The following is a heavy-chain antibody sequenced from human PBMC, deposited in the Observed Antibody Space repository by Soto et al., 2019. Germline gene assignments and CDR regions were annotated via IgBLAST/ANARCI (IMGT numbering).Heavy chain of an antibody. CDR2: ISGCVGTI. V-gene: IGHV3-48*03. D-gene: IGHD3-16*01. Sequence: PGGSLRLSCRASGFSFGSYEMNWVRQAPGRGLEWVSYISGCVGTIYYADALKGRFAISRDSAKYSLLLQMVGLRAEDTAVYYCARVAELQRSGQIYYHESIPGVWHQRT. J-gene: IGHJ6*02. CDR1: GFSFGSYE. CDR3: ARVAELQRSGQIYYHESIPGV.